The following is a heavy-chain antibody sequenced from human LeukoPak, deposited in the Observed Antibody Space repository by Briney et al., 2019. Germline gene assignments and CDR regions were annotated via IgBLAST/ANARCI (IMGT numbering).Heavy chain of an antibody. V-gene: IGHV4-31*03. Sequence: SETLSLTCTVSGGSISSGGYYWSWIRQHPGKGLEWIGYIYYSGSTYYNPSLKSRVTISVDTSKNQFSLKLSSVTAADTAVYYCARRHIAAALDYWGQGTLVTVSS. CDR2: IYYSGST. D-gene: IGHD6-13*01. J-gene: IGHJ4*02. CDR3: ARRHIAAALDY. CDR1: GGSISSGGYY.